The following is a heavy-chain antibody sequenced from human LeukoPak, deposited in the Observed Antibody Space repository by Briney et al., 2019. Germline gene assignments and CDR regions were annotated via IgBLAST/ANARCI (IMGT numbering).Heavy chain of an antibody. CDR2: VSSSGGTT. J-gene: IGHJ4*02. CDR1: GFTFSSYA. CDR3: AKVESGSYAQNDY. Sequence: GGSLRLSCAASGFTFSSYAMSWVRQAPGKGLEWVSTVSSSGGTTYYADSVKGRFTISRDNSKNTLYLQLSSLRAEDTAVYYCAKVESGSYAQNDYWGQGTLVTVSS. V-gene: IGHV3-23*01. D-gene: IGHD1-26*01.